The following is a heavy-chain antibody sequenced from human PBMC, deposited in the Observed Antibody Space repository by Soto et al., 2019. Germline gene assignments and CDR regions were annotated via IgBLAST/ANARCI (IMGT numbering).Heavy chain of an antibody. Sequence: EVQLVESVGDMVQPGRSLKLSCVGSGYSFEDYSMHWVRQAPGKGLEWVSGISWNGNFTGYADSVKGRFTISRDNAKNSLFLQMRSLSLEDTALYYCVGGSWFDWGQGTLVTVSS. V-gene: IGHV3-9*01. D-gene: IGHD2-15*01. CDR3: VGGSWFD. J-gene: IGHJ4*02. CDR1: GYSFEDYS. CDR2: ISWNGNFT.